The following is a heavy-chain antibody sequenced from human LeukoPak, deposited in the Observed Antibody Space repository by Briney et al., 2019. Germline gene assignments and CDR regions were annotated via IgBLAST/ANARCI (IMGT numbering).Heavy chain of an antibody. D-gene: IGHD6-13*01. CDR1: GFTFSSYG. J-gene: IGHJ6*02. CDR2: ISYDGSNK. V-gene: IGHV3-30*18. Sequence: GGSLRLSCAASGFTFSSYGMHWVRQAPGKGLEWVAVISYDGSNKYYADSVKGRFTISRDNSKNTLYLQMNSLRADDTAVYYCAKDGEQQLVIGAFYYYGMDVWGQGTTVTVSS. CDR3: AKDGEQQLVIGAFYYYGMDV.